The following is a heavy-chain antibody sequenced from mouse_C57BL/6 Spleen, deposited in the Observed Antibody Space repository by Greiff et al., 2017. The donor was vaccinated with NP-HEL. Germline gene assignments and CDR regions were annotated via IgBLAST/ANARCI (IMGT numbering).Heavy chain of an antibody. CDR3: ARWPLDY. CDR2: INPNNGGT. CDR1: GYTFTDYY. Sequence: VQLQQSGPELVKPGASVKISCKASGYTFTDYYMNWVKQSHGKSLEWIGDINPNNGGTSYNQKFKGKATLTVDKSSSTAYMELRSLTSEDSAVYYCARWPLDYWGQGTTLTVSS. J-gene: IGHJ2*01. V-gene: IGHV1-26*01.